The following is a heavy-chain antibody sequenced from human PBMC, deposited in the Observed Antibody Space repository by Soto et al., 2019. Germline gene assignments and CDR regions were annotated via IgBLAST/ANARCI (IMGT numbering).Heavy chain of an antibody. D-gene: IGHD6-19*01. Sequence: QVQLVESGGGVVQPGRSLRLSCAASGFTFSSYGMHWVRQAPGKGLEWVAVISYDGSNKYYADSVKGRFTISRDNSKNTLALQMNSLRAEDTAVYYCANLPGYSRGWYTLTGWGQGTLVTLSS. CDR3: ANLPGYSRGWYTLTG. J-gene: IGHJ4*02. CDR2: ISYDGSNK. CDR1: GFTFSSYG. V-gene: IGHV3-30*18.